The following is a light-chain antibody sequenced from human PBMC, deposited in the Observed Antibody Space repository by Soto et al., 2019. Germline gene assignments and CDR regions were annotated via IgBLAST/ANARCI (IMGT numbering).Light chain of an antibody. J-gene: IGKJ1*01. CDR1: QSVSSN. Sequence: EIVMTQSPATLSVSPGERATLSCRASQSVSSNLAWYQQKPGQAPRLLIYGASIRATGIPARFGGSGSGTEFTLTISSLQSEDFAVYYCEQYNNWPPWTFGQGTKVEIK. CDR3: EQYNNWPPWT. V-gene: IGKV3D-15*01. CDR2: GAS.